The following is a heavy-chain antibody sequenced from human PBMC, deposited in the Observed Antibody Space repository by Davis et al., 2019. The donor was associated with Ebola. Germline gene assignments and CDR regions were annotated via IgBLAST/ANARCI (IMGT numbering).Heavy chain of an antibody. CDR2: ISYDGSNK. CDR1: GFTFSSYG. D-gene: IGHD3-22*01. V-gene: IGHV3-30*03. J-gene: IGHJ4*02. Sequence: PGGSLRLSCAASGFTFSSYGMHWVRQAPGKGLEWVAVISYDGSNKYYADSVKGRFTISRDNAKNSLYLQMNSLRAEDTAVYYCARGKDSSGYLRRYYFDYWGQGTLVTVSS. CDR3: ARGKDSSGYLRRYYFDY.